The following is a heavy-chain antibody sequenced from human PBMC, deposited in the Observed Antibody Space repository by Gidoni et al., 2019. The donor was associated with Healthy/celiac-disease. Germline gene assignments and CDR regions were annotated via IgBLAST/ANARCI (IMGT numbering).Heavy chain of an antibody. J-gene: IGHJ4*02. CDR3: AKIYSPQSWSSGWYSYFDY. D-gene: IGHD6-19*01. CDR1: GFTFDDYA. V-gene: IGHV3-9*01. Sequence: EVQLVESGGGLVQPGRSLRLSCAASGFTFDDYAMHWVRQAPGKGLEWVSGISWNSGSIGYADSVKGRFTISRDNAKNSLYLQMNSLRAEDTALYYCAKIYSPQSWSSGWYSYFDYWGQGTLVTVSS. CDR2: ISWNSGSI.